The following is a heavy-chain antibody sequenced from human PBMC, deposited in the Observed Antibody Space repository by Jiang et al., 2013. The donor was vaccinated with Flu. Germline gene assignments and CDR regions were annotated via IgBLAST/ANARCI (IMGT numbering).Heavy chain of an antibody. CDR1: SSYY. J-gene: IGHJ4*02. Sequence: SSYYWSWIRQPPGKGLEWIGYIYYSGSTNYNPSLKSRVTISVDTSKNQFSLKLSSVTAADTAVYYCARESMHGDPFDYWGQGTLVTVSS. V-gene: IGHV4-59*01. D-gene: IGHD4-17*01. CDR3: ARESMHGDPFDY. CDR2: IYYSGST.